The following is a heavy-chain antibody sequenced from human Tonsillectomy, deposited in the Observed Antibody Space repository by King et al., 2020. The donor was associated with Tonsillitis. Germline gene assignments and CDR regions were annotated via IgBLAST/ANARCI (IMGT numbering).Heavy chain of an antibody. CDR2: ISGSGGST. Sequence: VQLVESGGGLVQPGGSLRLSCAASGFTFSSYAMSWVRQAPGKGLEWVSAISGSGGSTYYADSVKGRFTISRDNSKNTLYLQMNSLRAEDTAVYYCAKCYSMVGPYYYYGMDVWGQGTTVTVSS. D-gene: IGHD6-13*01. CDR3: AKCYSMVGPYYYYGMDV. V-gene: IGHV3-23*04. CDR1: GFTFSSYA. J-gene: IGHJ6*02.